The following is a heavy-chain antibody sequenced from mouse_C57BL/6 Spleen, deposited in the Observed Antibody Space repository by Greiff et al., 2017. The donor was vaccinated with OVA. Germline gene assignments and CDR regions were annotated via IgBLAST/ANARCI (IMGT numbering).Heavy chain of an antibody. CDR2: IDPSDSET. CDR3: ARYYSNYNGYFDY. J-gene: IGHJ2*01. D-gene: IGHD2-5*01. V-gene: IGHV1-52*01. CDR1: GYTFTSYW. Sequence: VQLQQSGAELVRPGSSVKLSCKASGYTFTSYWMHWVKQRPIQGLEWIGNIDPSDSETHYNQKFKDKATLTVDKSSSTAYMQLSSLTSEDSAVYYCARYYSNYNGYFDYWGQGTTLTVSS.